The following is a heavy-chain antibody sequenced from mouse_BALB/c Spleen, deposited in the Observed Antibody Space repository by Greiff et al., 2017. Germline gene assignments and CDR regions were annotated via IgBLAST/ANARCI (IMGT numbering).Heavy chain of an antibody. J-gene: IGHJ4*01. V-gene: IGHV1-4*01. Sequence: VQLVESGAELARPGASVKMSCKASGYTFTSYTMHWVKQRPGQGLEWIGYINPSSGYTNYNQKFKDKATLTADKSSSTAYMQLSSLTSEDSAVYYCARPGWGVMDYWGQGTSVTVSS. CDR2: INPSSGYT. CDR3: ARPGWGVMDY. CDR1: GYTFTSYT. D-gene: IGHD3-3*01.